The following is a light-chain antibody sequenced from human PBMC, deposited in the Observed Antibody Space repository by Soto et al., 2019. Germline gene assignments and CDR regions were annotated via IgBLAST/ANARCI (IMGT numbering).Light chain of an antibody. CDR1: GSDVGNYNY. V-gene: IGLV2-11*01. J-gene: IGLJ3*02. CDR3: CSYADNYSWV. Sequence: QSVLTQPRSVSGSPGQSVSISCTGTGSDVGNYNYVSWYQQHPGKVPKLMIYDVTTRPSGVPDRFSGSKSGNTASLTISGLQPEDEADYYCCSYADNYSWVFGGGTKLTVL. CDR2: DVT.